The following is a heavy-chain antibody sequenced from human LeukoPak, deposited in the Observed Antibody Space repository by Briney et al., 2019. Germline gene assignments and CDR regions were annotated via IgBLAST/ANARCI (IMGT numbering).Heavy chain of an antibody. J-gene: IGHJ4*02. CDR3: VSPRGFSYGYFDY. D-gene: IGHD5-18*01. Sequence: SETLSLTCTVSGGSISSSSAYWGWIRQPPGKGLEWIGSIYYSKNTYYNPSLKSRVTISANTSKNQFSLTLGSVSATDTAVYYCVSPRGFSYGYFDYWGRGTLVTVSS. CDR2: IYYSKNT. CDR1: GGSISSSSAY. V-gene: IGHV4-39*01.